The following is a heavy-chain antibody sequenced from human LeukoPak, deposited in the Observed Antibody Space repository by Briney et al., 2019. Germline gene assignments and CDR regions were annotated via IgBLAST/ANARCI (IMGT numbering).Heavy chain of an antibody. Sequence: PGGSLRLSCAASGFTFSRYAMHWVRQAPGKGLEWVSAISGSGGSTYSADSVKGRFTISRDNSKNTLYLQMNSLRAEDTAVYYCAKALCSGGTCYRFDYWGQGTLVTVSS. V-gene: IGHV3-23*01. J-gene: IGHJ4*02. CDR3: AKALCSGGTCYRFDY. D-gene: IGHD2-15*01. CDR2: ISGSGGST. CDR1: GFTFSRYA.